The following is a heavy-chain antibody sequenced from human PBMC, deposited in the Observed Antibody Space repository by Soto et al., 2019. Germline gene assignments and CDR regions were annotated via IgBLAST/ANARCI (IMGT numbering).Heavy chain of an antibody. J-gene: IGHJ4*02. CDR3: ARAARGTTGSYHYFDY. D-gene: IGHD3-10*01. V-gene: IGHV1-2*02. Sequence: GASVKVSCKASGYTFTGYYMHWVRQAPGQGLEWMGWINPNSGGTNYAQKFQGRVTMTRDTSISTAYMELSRLRSDDTAVYYCARAARGTTGSYHYFDYWGQGTLVTVSS. CDR2: INPNSGGT. CDR1: GYTFTGYY.